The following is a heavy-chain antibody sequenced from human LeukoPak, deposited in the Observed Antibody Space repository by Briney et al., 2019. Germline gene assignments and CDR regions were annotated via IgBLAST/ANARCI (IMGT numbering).Heavy chain of an antibody. V-gene: IGHV1-69*13. CDR1: GGTFSIYA. J-gene: IGHJ4*02. Sequence: SVTVSFKSSGGTFSIYAISWVRQAPGQGLEWMGGIIPIFGTANYAQKFQGRVTITADESTSTAYMELSSLRSEGTAVYYCARDYAFGGVNWGQGTLVTVSS. CDR3: ARDYAFGGVN. CDR2: IIPIFGTA. D-gene: IGHD3-16*01.